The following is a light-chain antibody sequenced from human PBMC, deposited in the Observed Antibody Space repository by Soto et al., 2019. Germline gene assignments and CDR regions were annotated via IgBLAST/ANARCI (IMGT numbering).Light chain of an antibody. CDR1: QSVSSN. CDR3: QQYNNWPPWT. Sequence: EIVMTQSPATLSASPGERATLSCRASQSVSSNLAWYQQKPGQAPRLLIYGASTRATGIPARFSGSGSGTEFTLTISSLQSEDFADYYCQQYNNWPPWTFGQGTKVEIK. J-gene: IGKJ1*01. V-gene: IGKV3-15*01. CDR2: GAS.